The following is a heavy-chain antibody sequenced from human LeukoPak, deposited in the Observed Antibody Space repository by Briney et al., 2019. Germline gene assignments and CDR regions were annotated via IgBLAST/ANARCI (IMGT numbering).Heavy chain of an antibody. CDR3: AGSGGAALDY. J-gene: IGHJ4*02. Sequence: PGGSLRLSCSASGFTFSSYAMHWVRQAPGKGLEYVSAISSNGGSTYYAGSVEDRFTVSRDISKNTLYLQMNNLRAEDTAVYFCAGSGGAALDYWGQGTLVTVSS. CDR2: ISSNGGST. D-gene: IGHD6-6*01. CDR1: GFTFSSYA. V-gene: IGHV3-64*04.